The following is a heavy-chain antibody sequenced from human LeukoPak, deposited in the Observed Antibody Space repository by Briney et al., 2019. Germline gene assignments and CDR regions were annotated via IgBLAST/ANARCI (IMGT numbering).Heavy chain of an antibody. Sequence: SETLSLTCTVSGGSISSYYWSWIRQPAGKGLEWIGRIYTSGSTNYNPSLKSRVTMSVDTSKNQFSLKLSSVTAADTAVYYCARGSYGSGSSPRGKLMYYFDHWGQGTLVTVSS. J-gene: IGHJ4*02. CDR2: IYTSGST. CDR3: ARGSYGSGSSPRGKLMYYFDH. CDR1: GGSISSYY. D-gene: IGHD3-10*01. V-gene: IGHV4-4*07.